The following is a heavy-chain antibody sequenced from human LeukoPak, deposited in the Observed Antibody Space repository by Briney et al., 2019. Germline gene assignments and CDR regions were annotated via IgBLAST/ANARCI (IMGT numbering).Heavy chain of an antibody. V-gene: IGHV3-21*01. D-gene: IGHD6-19*01. CDR3: ARGGSSGWSNYY. J-gene: IGHJ4*02. CDR1: GFTFDDYA. CDR2: ISSSSSYI. Sequence: GGSLRLSCAASGFTFDDYAMHWVRQAPGKGLEWVSSISSSSSYIYYADSVKGRFTISRDNAKNSLYLQMNSLRAEDTAVYYCARGGSSGWSNYYWGQGTLVTVSS.